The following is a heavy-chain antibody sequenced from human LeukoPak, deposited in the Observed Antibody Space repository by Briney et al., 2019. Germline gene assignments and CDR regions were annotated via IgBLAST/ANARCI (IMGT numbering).Heavy chain of an antibody. Sequence: QPGGSLRLSCAASGFTFSSYGMHWVRQAPGKGLEWVSYISSSSSTIYYADSVKGRFTISRDNAKNSLYLQMNSLRAEDTAVYYCARAQGAVAGIYYYYYYMDVWGKGTTVTVSS. J-gene: IGHJ6*03. CDR1: GFTFSSYG. D-gene: IGHD6-19*01. V-gene: IGHV3-48*01. CDR2: ISSSSSTI. CDR3: ARAQGAVAGIYYYYYYMDV.